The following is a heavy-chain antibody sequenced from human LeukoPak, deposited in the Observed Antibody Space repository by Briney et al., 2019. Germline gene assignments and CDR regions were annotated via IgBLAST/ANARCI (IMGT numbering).Heavy chain of an antibody. V-gene: IGHV3-48*01. J-gene: IGHJ4*02. Sequence: GGSLRLSCAASGFTFSSYSMIWVRQAPGKGLEWVSYISDSSHAIYHADSVKGRFTISRDNAKDSLYLQMNSLRAEDTAVYYCAKDVGPFDYWGQGTLVTVSS. D-gene: IGHD1-26*01. CDR3: AKDVGPFDY. CDR2: ISDSSHAI. CDR1: GFTFSSYS.